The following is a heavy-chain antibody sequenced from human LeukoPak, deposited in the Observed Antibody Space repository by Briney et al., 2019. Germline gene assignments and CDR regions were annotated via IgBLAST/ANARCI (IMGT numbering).Heavy chain of an antibody. D-gene: IGHD7-27*01. CDR1: GFTFSSYS. Sequence: GGSLRLSCAASGFTFSSYSMNWVRQAPGEGLEWVSYISSLSGTIYYADSVKGRFTISRDNAKNSLFLEMTSLRVEDTAVYYCARDLNWETYWGQGSLVTVSS. CDR3: ARDLNWETY. V-gene: IGHV3-48*01. CDR2: ISSLSGTI. J-gene: IGHJ4*02.